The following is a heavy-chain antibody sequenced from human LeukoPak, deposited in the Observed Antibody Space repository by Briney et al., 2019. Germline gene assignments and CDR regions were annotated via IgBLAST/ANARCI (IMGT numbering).Heavy chain of an antibody. CDR1: GYTFTSYD. CDR2: MNPNSGNT. V-gene: IGHV1-8*03. J-gene: IGHJ5*02. Sequence: ASVKVSCKASGYTFTSYDINWVRQATGQGLEWMGWMNPNSGNTGYAHKFQGRVTITRNTSISTAYMELSSLRSEDTAVYYCARGQPNWFDPWGQGTLVTVSS. CDR3: ARGQPNWFDP. D-gene: IGHD1-1*01.